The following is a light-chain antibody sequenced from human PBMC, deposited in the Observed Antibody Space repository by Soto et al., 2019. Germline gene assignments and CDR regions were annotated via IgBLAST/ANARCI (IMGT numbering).Light chain of an antibody. J-gene: IGKJ3*01. Sequence: DIQMTQSPSSLSASVGDRVTITCRASQSISSYLNWYQQKPGKAPKLLIYAAFSLQSGVPSRFSGSGSGKDFTLTISSLQPEDFASYYCQQIYSTPRTFGPGTKVDIK. CDR3: QQIYSTPRT. V-gene: IGKV1-39*01. CDR1: QSISSY. CDR2: AAF.